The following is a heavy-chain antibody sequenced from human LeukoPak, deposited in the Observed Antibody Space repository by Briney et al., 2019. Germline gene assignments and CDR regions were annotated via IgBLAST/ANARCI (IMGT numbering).Heavy chain of an antibody. CDR3: ARDKTAGLDY. Sequence: GGSLRLSCAASGFTFSSYAMHWVRQAPGKGLEWVAVLSDDGSNKYYADSVKGRFTISRDNFKNTLYLQMNSLRAEDTAVYYYARDKTAGLDYWGQGTLVSVSS. CDR2: LSDDGSNK. CDR1: GFTFSSYA. D-gene: IGHD2-21*02. J-gene: IGHJ4*02. V-gene: IGHV3-30-3*01.